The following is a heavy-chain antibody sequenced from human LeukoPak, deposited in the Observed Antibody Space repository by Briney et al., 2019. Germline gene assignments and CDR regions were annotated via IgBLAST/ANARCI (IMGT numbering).Heavy chain of an antibody. V-gene: IGHV4-61*02. CDR3: ASSSSWYSPSDY. Sequence: SETLSLTCTVSGGSISSGSYYWSWIRQPAGKGLGWIGRIYTSGSTNYNPSLKSRVTISVDTSKNQFSLKLSSVTAADTAVYYCASSSSWYSPSDYWGQGTLVTVSS. D-gene: IGHD6-13*01. CDR2: IYTSGST. CDR1: GGSISSGSYY. J-gene: IGHJ4*02.